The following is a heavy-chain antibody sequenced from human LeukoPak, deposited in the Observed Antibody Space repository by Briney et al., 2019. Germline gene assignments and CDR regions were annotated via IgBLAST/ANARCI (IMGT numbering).Heavy chain of an antibody. CDR1: GGSISSGGYY. Sequence: PSQTLSLTCTVSGGSISSGGYYWRWIRQPAGRGLEWIGYIYYTGSTSYNPSLKSRVTMSLDASKNQFSLELNSVTPADTAVYYCARGGNYWPQWWFDPWGRGTLVSVSS. CDR3: ARGGNYWPQWWFDP. D-gene: IGHD1-26*01. J-gene: IGHJ5*02. V-gene: IGHV4-61*10. CDR2: IYYTGST.